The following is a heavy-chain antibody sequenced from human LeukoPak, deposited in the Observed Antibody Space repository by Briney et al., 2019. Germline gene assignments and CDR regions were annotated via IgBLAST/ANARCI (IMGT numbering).Heavy chain of an antibody. D-gene: IGHD6-6*01. CDR2: INPNSGGT. J-gene: IGHJ4*02. CDR1: GYTFTDYY. V-gene: IGHV1-2*06. Sequence: ASVKVSCKASGYTFTDYYIHWVRQAPGQGLEWMGRINPNSGGTNSAQKFQGRVTLTRDTSISTAYMDLSRLTSDDTAVYYCARTAARRFDYWGREPWSPSPQ. CDR3: ARTAARRFDY.